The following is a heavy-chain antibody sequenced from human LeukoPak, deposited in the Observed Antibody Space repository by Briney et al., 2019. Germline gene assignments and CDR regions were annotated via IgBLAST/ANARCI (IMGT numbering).Heavy chain of an antibody. D-gene: IGHD6-13*01. CDR2: IYTSGST. Sequence: SQTLSLTCTVSGGSISSGSYYWSWIRQPAGKGLEWIGRIYTSGSTNYNPSLKSRVTISVDTSKNQFSLKLSSVTAADTTVYYCARGTGYSSSWPIDYWGQGTLVTVSS. CDR1: GGSISSGSYY. V-gene: IGHV4-61*02. CDR3: ARGTGYSSSWPIDY. J-gene: IGHJ4*02.